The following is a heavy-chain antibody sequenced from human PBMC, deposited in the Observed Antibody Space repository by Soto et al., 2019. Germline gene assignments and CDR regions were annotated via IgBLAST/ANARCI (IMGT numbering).Heavy chain of an antibody. CDR1: GLIFSDYH. J-gene: IGHJ6*02. Sequence: EVQLVESGGGLVQPGGSLRLSCAASGLIFSDYHMDWVRQAPGKGLGWVGRIRRKANSYTTEYAASVKGRFTISRDVSKTSLYLQMNSLKSEDTAVYYCAMLGGWSGGSSGMDVWGPGTTVTVSS. CDR3: AMLGGWSGGSSGMDV. CDR2: IRRKANSYTT. D-gene: IGHD6-19*01. V-gene: IGHV3-72*01.